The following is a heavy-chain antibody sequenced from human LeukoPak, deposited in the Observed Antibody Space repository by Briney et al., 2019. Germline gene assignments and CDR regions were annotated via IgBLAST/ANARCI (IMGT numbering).Heavy chain of an antibody. Sequence: PSETLSLTCSVSSNPMTSYFWSWIRQPPGKGLEWIGYVYHSGSTSYNPSLKSRVSISEDTSKNQFSLKLSSVTAADTAVYYCARANPNWNPPDYWGQGILVTVSS. J-gene: IGHJ4*02. D-gene: IGHD1-1*01. V-gene: IGHV4-59*08. CDR2: VYHSGST. CDR1: SNPMTSYF. CDR3: ARANPNWNPPDY.